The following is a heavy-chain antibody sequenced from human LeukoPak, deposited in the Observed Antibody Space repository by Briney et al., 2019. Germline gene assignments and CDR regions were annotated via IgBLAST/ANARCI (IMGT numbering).Heavy chain of an antibody. V-gene: IGHV4-34*01. J-gene: IGHJ5*02. Sequence: PSETLSLTCAVYGGSFSGYYWSWIRQPPGKGLEWIGEINHSGSTNYNPALKSRVTISVDTSKNQFSLKLNSVTAADTAVCYCARGRYGVVTRGWFDPWGQGTLVTVSS. CDR2: INHSGST. D-gene: IGHD3-3*01. CDR1: GGSFSGYY. CDR3: ARGRYGVVTRGWFDP.